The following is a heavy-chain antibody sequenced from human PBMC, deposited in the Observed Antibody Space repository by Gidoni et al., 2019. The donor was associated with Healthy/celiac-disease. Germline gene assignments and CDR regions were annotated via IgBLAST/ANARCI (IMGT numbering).Heavy chain of an antibody. Sequence: QVQLQQWGAGLLKPSATLSLTCAVYGGSFSGYYWGWIRQPPGQGLEWIGEINHSGSTNYNPSLKSRGTISVDTSKNQFSLKLSSVTAADTAVYYCARGPTYSSSWYRKYYFDYWGQGTLVTVSS. V-gene: IGHV4-34*01. J-gene: IGHJ4*02. CDR1: GGSFSGYY. D-gene: IGHD6-13*01. CDR2: INHSGST. CDR3: ARGPTYSSSWYRKYYFDY.